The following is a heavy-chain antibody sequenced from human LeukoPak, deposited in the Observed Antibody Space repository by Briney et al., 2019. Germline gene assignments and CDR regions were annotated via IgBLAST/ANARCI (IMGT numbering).Heavy chain of an antibody. D-gene: IGHD6-13*01. CDR1: GGSISSSSYY. J-gene: IGHJ3*02. CDR2: IYYSGST. Sequence: PSETLSLTCTVSGGSISSSSYYWGWIRQPPGKGLEWIGSIYYSGSTYYNPSLKSRVTISVDTSKNQFSLKLSSVTAADTAVYYCARLISSSWNDAFDIWGQGTMVTVSS. V-gene: IGHV4-39*01. CDR3: ARLISSSWNDAFDI.